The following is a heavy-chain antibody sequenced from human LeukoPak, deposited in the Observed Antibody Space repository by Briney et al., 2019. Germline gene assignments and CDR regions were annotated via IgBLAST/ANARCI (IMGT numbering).Heavy chain of an antibody. V-gene: IGHV3-74*01. D-gene: IGHD3-22*01. Sequence: GGSLRLSCAASGSTFSGYWMHWVRQAPGKGLVWVSRINSDGSGPSYADSVKGRFTISRDNAKNTLYLQMNSLRAEDTAVYYCARSIYYYDSSGYKYWGQGTLVTVSS. CDR1: GSTFSGYW. CDR2: INSDGSGP. J-gene: IGHJ4*02. CDR3: ARSIYYYDSSGYKY.